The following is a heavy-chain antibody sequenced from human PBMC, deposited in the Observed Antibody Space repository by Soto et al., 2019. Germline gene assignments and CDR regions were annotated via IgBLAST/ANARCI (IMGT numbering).Heavy chain of an antibody. CDR1: GYTFTGYY. Sequence: VASVKVSCKASGYTFTGYYMHWVRQAPGQGLEWMGWINPNSGGTNYAQKFQGRVTMTRDTSISTAYMELSRLRSDDTAVYYCARPSSRITIFGVAHDAFDIWGQGTMVTVSS. D-gene: IGHD3-3*01. CDR3: ARPSSRITIFGVAHDAFDI. J-gene: IGHJ3*02. V-gene: IGHV1-2*02. CDR2: INPNSGGT.